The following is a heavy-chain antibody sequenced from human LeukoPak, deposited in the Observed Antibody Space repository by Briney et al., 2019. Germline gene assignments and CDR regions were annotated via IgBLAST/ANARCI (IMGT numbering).Heavy chain of an antibody. CDR1: GFTFNRNA. CDR2: ISYDGSNK. Sequence: GGSLRLSCAASGFTFNRNAISWVRQAPGKGLEWVAVISYDGSNKYYADSVKGRFTISRDNSKNTLYLQMNSLRAEDTAVYYCAKCSGGSRRYYYYGMDVWGQGTTVTVSS. D-gene: IGHD2-15*01. V-gene: IGHV3-30*18. CDR3: AKCSGGSRRYYYYGMDV. J-gene: IGHJ6*02.